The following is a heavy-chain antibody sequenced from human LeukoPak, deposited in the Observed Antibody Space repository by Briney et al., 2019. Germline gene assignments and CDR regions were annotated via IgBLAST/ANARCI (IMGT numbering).Heavy chain of an antibody. CDR1: GGSFSGYY. CDR3: ARARDIVVVPAAISHYGMDV. CDR2: INHSGST. D-gene: IGHD2-2*02. V-gene: IGHV4-34*01. Sequence: SETLSLTCAVYGGSFSGYYWSWIRQPPGKGLEWIGEINHSGSTNYNPSLKRRVTISVDTSKNQFSLKLSSVTAADAAVYYCARARDIVVVPAAISHYGMDVWGQGTTVTVSS. J-gene: IGHJ6*02.